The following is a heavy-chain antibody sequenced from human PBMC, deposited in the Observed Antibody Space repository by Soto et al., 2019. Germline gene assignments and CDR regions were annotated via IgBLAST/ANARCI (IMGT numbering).Heavy chain of an antibody. Sequence: TVADGTISSHDGSWIRKPAVKGLEWIGRIYTSGSTNYNPSLKSRVTMSVDTSKNQFSLKLSSVTAADTAVYYCARLYIAGAGTDGYYYYGMDVWGEGTMGTRLF. V-gene: IGHV4-4*07. D-gene: IGHD6-19*01. CDR3: ARLYIAGAGTDGYYYYGMDV. CDR2: IYTSGST. J-gene: IGHJ6*04. CDR1: DGTISSHD.